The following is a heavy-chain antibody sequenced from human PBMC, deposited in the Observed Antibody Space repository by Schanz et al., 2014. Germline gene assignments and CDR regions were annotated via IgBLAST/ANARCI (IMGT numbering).Heavy chain of an antibody. CDR1: GGTFSRYE. J-gene: IGHJ5*01. D-gene: IGHD2-15*01. Sequence: QVQLVQSGAALKKPGSSVKVSCKASGGTFSRYEITWVRQAPGQGLEWMGKIMPILENPNYAQKFQGRVTMTADKSTSTVYMELSSLRSEDAAVYYCATIGASTWFDSWGQGTLVTVSS. V-gene: IGHV1-69*04. CDR2: IMPILENP. CDR3: ATIGASTWFDS.